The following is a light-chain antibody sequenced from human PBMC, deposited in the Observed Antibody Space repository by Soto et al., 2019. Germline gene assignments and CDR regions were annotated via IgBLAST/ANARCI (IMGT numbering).Light chain of an antibody. CDR2: GVS. Sequence: SVLAQPASLSGSPGQSITLSCTGNSSDVGGYNYVSWYQQHPGKAPKLMISGVSNRPSGVSNRFSGSKSGNTASLTISGLQTEDEADYYCISYTTSVTYVFGTGTKVTVL. CDR1: SSDVGGYNY. CDR3: ISYTTSVTYV. J-gene: IGLJ1*01. V-gene: IGLV2-14*01.